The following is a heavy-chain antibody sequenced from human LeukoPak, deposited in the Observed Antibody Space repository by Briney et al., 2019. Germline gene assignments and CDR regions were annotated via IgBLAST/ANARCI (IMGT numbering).Heavy chain of an antibody. D-gene: IGHD6-13*01. V-gene: IGHV4-59*01. Sequence: SETLSLTCTVSSGSISSYYWSWIRQPPGKGLEWIGYIYYTGTTNYNPSLKSRVSISLGTSKTQFSLKLSSVTAADTAVYYCARALYSSRRSFDYWGQGTLVTVSS. J-gene: IGHJ4*02. CDR3: ARALYSSRRSFDY. CDR1: SGSISSYY. CDR2: IYYTGTT.